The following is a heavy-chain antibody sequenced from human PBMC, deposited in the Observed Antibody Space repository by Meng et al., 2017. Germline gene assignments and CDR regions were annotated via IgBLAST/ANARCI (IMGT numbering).Heavy chain of an antibody. CDR1: GVTFSSDA. CDR3: ARDGPSATLIYY. J-gene: IGHJ4*02. V-gene: IGHV1-69*01. D-gene: IGHD1-26*01. Sequence: QVRLVELGAEVKKPGSSVKVSCQASGVTFSSDAISCVRQAPGQGLEWMGGIIPIFGTANYAQKFQGRVTITADESTSTAYMELSSLRSEDTAVYYCARDGPSATLIYYWGQGTLVTVSS. CDR2: IIPIFGTA.